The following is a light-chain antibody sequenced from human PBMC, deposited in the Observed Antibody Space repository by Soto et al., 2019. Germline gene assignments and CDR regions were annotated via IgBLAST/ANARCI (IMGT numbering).Light chain of an antibody. Sequence: EIVLTQSPGTLSLSPGERATLSCRASQSVSSSYLAWYQQKPGQAPRLLIYGASSRATGIPDRFSGSGSGTDFTLTISGLEPDDFAVYSCQQYDSSPLTFGGGTQVEFK. J-gene: IGKJ4*01. CDR1: QSVSSSY. CDR3: QQYDSSPLT. CDR2: GAS. V-gene: IGKV3-20*01.